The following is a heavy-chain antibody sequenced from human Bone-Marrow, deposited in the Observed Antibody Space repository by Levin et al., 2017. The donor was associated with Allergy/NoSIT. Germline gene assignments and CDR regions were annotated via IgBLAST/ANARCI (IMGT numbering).Heavy chain of an antibody. J-gene: IGHJ5*02. CDR2: IKPDGTGA. V-gene: IGHV3-74*01. D-gene: IGHD7-27*01. CDR1: GIVFPDYW. CDR3: TNGLTGEAS. Sequence: GGSLRLSCTTSGIVFPDYWMHWVRQAPGKGLMHISVIKPDGTGANYADSVKGRFTISRDNTKNTLFLQMNILRAEDTALYYCTNGLTGEASWGQGTLVTVSS.